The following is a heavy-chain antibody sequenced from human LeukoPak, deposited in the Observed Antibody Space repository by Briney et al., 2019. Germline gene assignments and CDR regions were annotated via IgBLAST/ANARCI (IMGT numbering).Heavy chain of an antibody. CDR3: ARHVGDYGDYLFYYYYMDV. J-gene: IGHJ6*03. Sequence: GESLKISCKGSGYSFTSYWIGWVRQMPGKGLEWMGIIYPGVSDTRYSPSFQGQVTISADKSISTAYLQWSSLKASDTAMYYCARHVGDYGDYLFYYYYMDVWGKGTTVTVSS. V-gene: IGHV5-51*01. D-gene: IGHD4-17*01. CDR1: GYSFTSYW. CDR2: IYPGVSDT.